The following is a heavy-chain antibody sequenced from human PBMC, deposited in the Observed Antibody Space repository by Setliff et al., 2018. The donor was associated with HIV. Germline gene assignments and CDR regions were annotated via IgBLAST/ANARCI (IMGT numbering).Heavy chain of an antibody. V-gene: IGHV3-23*01. CDR1: GFTFDSYA. CDR3: VKARVDGDYYYYYYIDV. CDR2: ISSSGGST. J-gene: IGHJ6*03. D-gene: IGHD4-17*01. Sequence: GGSLRLSCAASGFTFDSYAMSWVRQAPGKGLEWVSTISSSGGSTYYADAVKGRFTISRDNSKTTLYLQMNSLRAEDTAVYYCVKARVDGDYYYYYYIDVWGKGTTVTVSS.